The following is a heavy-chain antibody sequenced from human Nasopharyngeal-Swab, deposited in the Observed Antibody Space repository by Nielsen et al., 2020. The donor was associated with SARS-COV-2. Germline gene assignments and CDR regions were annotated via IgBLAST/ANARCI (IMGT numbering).Heavy chain of an antibody. Sequence: ASVKVSCKASGYTFTSYGISWVRQAPGQGLEWMGWISAYSGNTNYAQKLQGRVTMTTDTSTSTAYMELRSLRSDDTAVYYCARLGASSRMGTMIVVALYYFDYWGQGTLVTVSS. CDR3: ARLGASSRMGTMIVVALYYFDY. V-gene: IGHV1-18*01. CDR2: ISAYSGNT. CDR1: GYTFTSYG. J-gene: IGHJ4*02. D-gene: IGHD3-22*01.